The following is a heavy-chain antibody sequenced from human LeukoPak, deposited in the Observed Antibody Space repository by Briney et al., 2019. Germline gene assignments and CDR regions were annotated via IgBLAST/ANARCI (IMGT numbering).Heavy chain of an antibody. CDR2: VSGSGGST. Sequence: GGSLRLSCAASGFTFSSYAMSWVRQAPGKGLEWVSAVSGSGGSTYYADSVKGRFTISRDNSKNTLYLQMNSLRAEETAVYYCAKDTTYYYGSGSYSPFDYWGQGTLVTVSS. V-gene: IGHV3-23*01. J-gene: IGHJ4*02. D-gene: IGHD3-10*01. CDR1: GFTFSSYA. CDR3: AKDTTYYYGSGSYSPFDY.